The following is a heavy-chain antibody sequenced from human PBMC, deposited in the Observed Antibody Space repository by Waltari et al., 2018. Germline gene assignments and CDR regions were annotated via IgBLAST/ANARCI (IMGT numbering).Heavy chain of an antibody. J-gene: IGHJ4*02. V-gene: IGHV4-34*01. CDR1: GGSFSGYH. D-gene: IGHD6-13*01. Sequence: QVQLQQWGAGLLKPSETLSLTCAVYGGSFSGYHWSWIPQPPGKGLEWIGEINQSGSTNYNPSLKSRVTISVDTSKNQFSLKLSSVTAADTAVYYCARGGGIAAAGTLLFDYWGQGTLVTVSS. CDR3: ARGGGIAAAGTLLFDY. CDR2: INQSGST.